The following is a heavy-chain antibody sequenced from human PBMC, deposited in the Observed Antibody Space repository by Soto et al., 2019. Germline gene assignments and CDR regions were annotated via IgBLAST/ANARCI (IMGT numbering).Heavy chain of an antibody. CDR1: GGSISSGGYY. J-gene: IGHJ4*02. Sequence: QVQLQESGPGLVKPSQTLSLTCSVSGGSISSGGYYWSWIRQLPGNGLEWIGYIYFSGSSYYNPSLKPQLTISLDTSKNHFSRRLDSLTAADTAVYYCARIKAAYYKIISYDVDYWGRGTLVTVSS. D-gene: IGHD3-10*01. CDR2: IYFSGSS. CDR3: ARIKAAYYKIISYDVDY. V-gene: IGHV4-31*01.